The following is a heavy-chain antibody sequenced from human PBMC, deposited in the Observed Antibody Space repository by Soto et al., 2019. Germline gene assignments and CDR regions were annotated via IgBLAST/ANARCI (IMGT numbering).Heavy chain of an antibody. J-gene: IGHJ4*02. CDR3: ARDAPGVAPY. V-gene: IGHV4-31*03. Sequence: QVQVQESGPGLVKPSQTLSLTCTVSGGSIINGQTYLNWIRQHPEKGLEWMGYINYRGTTNYHPALKSRILISLDTTANQFSLRLTSVTAADTAVYYCARDAPGVAPYWGQGTQVTVSS. D-gene: IGHD2-15*01. CDR1: GGSIINGQTY. CDR2: INYRGTT.